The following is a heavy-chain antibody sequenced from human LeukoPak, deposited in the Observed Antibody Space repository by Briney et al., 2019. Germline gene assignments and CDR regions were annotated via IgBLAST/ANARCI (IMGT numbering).Heavy chain of an antibody. CDR1: GFTFSSYG. Sequence: GGSLRLSCAASGFTFSSYGMHWVRQAPGKGLEWVAFIRYDGSNKYYADSVKGRFTISRDNSKNTLYLQMNSLRAEDTAVYYCAREGWGRAVAAHSPYYFDYWGQGTLVTVSS. J-gene: IGHJ4*02. D-gene: IGHD6-19*01. V-gene: IGHV3-30*02. CDR3: AREGWGRAVAAHSPYYFDY. CDR2: IRYDGSNK.